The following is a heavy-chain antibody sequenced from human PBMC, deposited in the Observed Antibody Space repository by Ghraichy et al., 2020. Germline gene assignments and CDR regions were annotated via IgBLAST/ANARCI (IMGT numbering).Heavy chain of an antibody. Sequence: LSLTCAASGFTFSRYGMHWVRQAPGKGLEWVAVISDDGSKKYYADSVRGRFTISRDNSKNTLYLQMNSLRAEDTAVFYCAKDVHDGRIAMIGLRHGYFDLWGRGTLVTVSS. CDR2: ISDDGSKK. V-gene: IGHV3-30*18. CDR1: GFTFSRYG. J-gene: IGHJ2*01. D-gene: IGHD3-22*01. CDR3: AKDVHDGRIAMIGLRHGYFDL.